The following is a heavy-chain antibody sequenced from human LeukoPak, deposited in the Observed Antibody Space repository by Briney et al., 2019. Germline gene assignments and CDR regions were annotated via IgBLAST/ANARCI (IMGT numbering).Heavy chain of an antibody. CDR1: GFDFTSYG. CDR2: ISAYNGYT. D-gene: IGHD3-10*01. CDR3: AREPKSLADLFFIDY. J-gene: IGHJ4*02. V-gene: IGHV1-18*01. Sequence: ASVKVSCRASGFDFTSYGISWVRQAPGQGLEWMGWISAYNGYTHYAQKLQGRVTLTTDTSASTAYMELRSLTSDDTAVYYCAREPKSLADLFFIDYWGQGTLVTVSS.